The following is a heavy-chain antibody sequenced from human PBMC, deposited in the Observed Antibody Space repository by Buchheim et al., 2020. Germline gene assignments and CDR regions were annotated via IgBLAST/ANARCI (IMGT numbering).Heavy chain of an antibody. V-gene: IGHV3-30-3*01. CDR3: ARERSEGTIDY. CDR2: ISYDGSNK. D-gene: IGHD1-14*01. J-gene: IGHJ4*02. Sequence: QVQLVESGGGVVQPGRSLRLSCAASGFTFSSYAMHWVRQAPGKGLEWVAVISYDGSNKYYADSVKGRFTISRANSKNTLYLQMNSLRAEDTAVYYCARERSEGTIDYWGQGTL. CDR1: GFTFSSYA.